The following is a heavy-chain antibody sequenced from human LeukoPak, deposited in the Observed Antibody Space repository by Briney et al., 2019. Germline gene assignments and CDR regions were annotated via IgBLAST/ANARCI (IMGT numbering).Heavy chain of an antibody. Sequence: NPSETLSLTCTVSAGSISTYYWSWIRQSPGKGLEWIGYVDYTGSTIYNPSVKSRVTISVDRSRNQFFLRLKSVTAADTAVYYCARQGFTGAWSYWLAYWGQGILVTVS. CDR3: ARQGFTGAWSYWLAY. V-gene: IGHV4-59*08. D-gene: IGHD6-19*01. CDR2: VDYTGST. CDR1: AGSISTYY. J-gene: IGHJ4*02.